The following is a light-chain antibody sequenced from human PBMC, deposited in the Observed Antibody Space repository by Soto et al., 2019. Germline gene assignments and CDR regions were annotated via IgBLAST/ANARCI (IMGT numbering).Light chain of an antibody. V-gene: IGKV3-15*01. CDR1: QSVSSN. J-gene: IGKJ1*01. Sequence: EIVMTQSPATLSVSPGERATLSCRASQSVSSNLAWYQQKPGQAPRLLSYGASTRATGIPARFSGSRSGTEFTLTISSLQSEDFAVYYCQQYNDWPRTFGQGNKGEIK. CDR2: GAS. CDR3: QQYNDWPRT.